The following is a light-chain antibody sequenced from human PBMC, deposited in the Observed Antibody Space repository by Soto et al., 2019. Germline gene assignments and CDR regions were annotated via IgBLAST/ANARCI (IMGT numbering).Light chain of an antibody. J-gene: IGKJ2*01. V-gene: IGKV1-5*01. CDR2: DAS. CDR3: QLYECLLNT. CDR1: QSVSGW. Sequence: QVAQSLSTLSVTEGDTVTVTCRASQSVSGWLAWYQQKPGEAPQLLIYDASTLPRGVPSRFSGSGSGTKFTLTIGSLQPEDGITDCSQLYECLLNTLGEGTRL.